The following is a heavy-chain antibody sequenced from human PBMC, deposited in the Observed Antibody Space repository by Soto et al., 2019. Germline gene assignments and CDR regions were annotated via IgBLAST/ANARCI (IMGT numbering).Heavy chain of an antibody. Sequence: QLGGSLRLSCAASGFTFSNYAMNWVRQAPGKGLEWVSAVSGSGSSTDYADSVKGRFTISRDNSKNTLYLQMNSLRAEDTAIYYCAKPIGYSSPYCFDYWGRGALVTVSS. CDR2: VSGSGSST. D-gene: IGHD6-13*01. J-gene: IGHJ4*02. CDR1: GFTFSNYA. V-gene: IGHV3-23*01. CDR3: AKPIGYSSPYCFDY.